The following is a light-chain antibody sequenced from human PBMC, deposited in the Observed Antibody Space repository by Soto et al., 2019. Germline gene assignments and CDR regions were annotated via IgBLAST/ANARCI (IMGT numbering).Light chain of an antibody. J-gene: IGKJ1*01. CDR2: GAS. V-gene: IGKV3-15*01. CDR3: EQYSYWWT. Sequence: EIVLTQSPGTLSLSPGERATLSCRASQTVSSRFLAWYQQKPGQGPRLLIYGASTRATGVPARFSGSGSGTDFTLTISSLQSEDFAVDFCEQYSYWWTFGQGTKVDIK. CDR1: QTVSSRF.